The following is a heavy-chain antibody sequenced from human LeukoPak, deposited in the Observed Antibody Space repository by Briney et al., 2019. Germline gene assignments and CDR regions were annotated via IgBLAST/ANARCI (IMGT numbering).Heavy chain of an antibody. CDR2: INHSGST. CDR3: ARDLRRGGGDYYYYYGMDV. J-gene: IGHJ6*02. Sequence: PSETLSLTCAVYGGSFSGYYWSWIRQPPGKGLEWIGEINHSGSTNYNPSLKSRVTISVDTSKNQFSLKLSSVTAADTAVYYCARDLRRGGGDYYYYYGMDVWGQGTTVTVSS. D-gene: IGHD1-26*01. CDR1: GGSFSGYY. V-gene: IGHV4-34*01.